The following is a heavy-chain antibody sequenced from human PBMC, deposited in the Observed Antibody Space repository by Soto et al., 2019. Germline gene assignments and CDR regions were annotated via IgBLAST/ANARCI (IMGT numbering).Heavy chain of an antibody. CDR3: TSMSIRFLEWSDYYYYMDV. CDR2: IRSKAYGGTT. D-gene: IGHD3-3*01. V-gene: IGHV3-49*03. J-gene: IGHJ6*03. Sequence: GESLKISCTASGFTFGDYAMSWFRQAPGKGLEWVGFIRSKAYGGTTEYAASVKGRFTISRDDSKSIAYLQMNSLKTEDTAVYYCTSMSIRFLEWSDYYYYMDVWGKGTTVTVSS. CDR1: GFTFGDYA.